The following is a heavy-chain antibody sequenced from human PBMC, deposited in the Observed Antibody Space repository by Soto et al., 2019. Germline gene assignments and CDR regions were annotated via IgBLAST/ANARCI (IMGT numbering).Heavy chain of an antibody. CDR3: ARSPPGVAGRYYFDY. CDR1: GFSFSSYG. D-gene: IGHD6-6*01. J-gene: IGHJ4*02. CDR2: IWYDGSNK. V-gene: IGHV3-33*01. Sequence: QVQLVESGGGVVQPGRSLRLSCAASGFSFSSYGMHWVRQAPGKGLEWVAVIWYDGSNKYYGDSVKGRFTISRDNSKNTVYLQMNSLRGEETGWYYCARSPPGVAGRYYFDYWGQGTLITVSS.